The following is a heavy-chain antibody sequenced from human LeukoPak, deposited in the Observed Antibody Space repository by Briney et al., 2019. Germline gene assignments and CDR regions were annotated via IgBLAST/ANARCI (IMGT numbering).Heavy chain of an antibody. CDR2: IWYDGSNK. CDR3: AKAPRAFRYYMDV. V-gene: IGHV3-33*06. Sequence: GRSLRLSCAASGFTFSSYGMHWVRQAPGKGLEWVAVIWYDGSNKYYADSVKGRFTISRDNSKNTLYLQMNSLRAEDTAVYYCAKAPRAFRYYMDVWGKGTTVTVSS. CDR1: GFTFSSYG. D-gene: IGHD2/OR15-2a*01. J-gene: IGHJ6*03.